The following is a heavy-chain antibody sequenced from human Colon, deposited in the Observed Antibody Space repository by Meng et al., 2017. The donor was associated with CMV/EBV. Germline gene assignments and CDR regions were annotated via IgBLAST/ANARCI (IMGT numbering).Heavy chain of an antibody. CDR1: GITLSAYA. Sequence: GGSLRLSCAASGITLSAYAVTWVRQAPGKGLEWVSMVYSSATSTFYADSVRGRFTISRDNSKNTVYLQMNSLRAEDTALYYCAKHVAGPNKGWFDPWGQGTLVTVSS. V-gene: IGHV3-23*03. CDR3: AKHVAGPNKGWFDP. D-gene: IGHD4/OR15-4a*01. CDR2: VYSSATST. J-gene: IGHJ5*02.